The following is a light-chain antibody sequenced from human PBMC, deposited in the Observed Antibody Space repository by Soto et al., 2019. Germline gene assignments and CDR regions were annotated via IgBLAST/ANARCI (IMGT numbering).Light chain of an antibody. CDR1: QSVSSN. CDR2: GAS. Sequence: EIVMTQSPATLSVSPGERATLSCRASQSVSSNLAWYQQKPGQAPRLLVYGASTRPTGIPTRFSGSGSGTEFTLTISSLQPEDFATYYCQQSYTTPRTFGQGTKVDI. J-gene: IGKJ1*01. V-gene: IGKV3-15*01. CDR3: QQSYTTPRT.